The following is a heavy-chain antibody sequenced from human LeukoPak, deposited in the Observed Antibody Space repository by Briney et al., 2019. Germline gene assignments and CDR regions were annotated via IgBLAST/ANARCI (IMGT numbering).Heavy chain of an antibody. CDR3: ARDRWGQPEDYYYYMDV. J-gene: IGHJ6*03. CDR1: GGSISSGDYY. CDR2: IYYSGST. D-gene: IGHD3-16*01. Sequence: SETLSLTCTVSGGSISSGDYYWSWIRQPPGKGLEWIGYIYYSGSTYYNPSLKSRVTISVDTSKNQFSLKLSSVTAADTAVYYCARDRWGQPEDYYYYMDVWGKGTTVTVCS. V-gene: IGHV4-30-4*08.